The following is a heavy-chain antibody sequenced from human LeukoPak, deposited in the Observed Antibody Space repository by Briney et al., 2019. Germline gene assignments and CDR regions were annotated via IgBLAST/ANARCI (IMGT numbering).Heavy chain of an antibody. Sequence: PGGSLRLSCAASGFIFSSHEMNWVRQTPGKGLEWVSYINSRESSTYYADSVKGRFTISRDNAQNLLYLQMNSLRAEDTAVYYCVKGGYCTNGVCYFLNAFDIWGQGTMVTVSS. CDR3: VKGGYCTNGVCYFLNAFDI. J-gene: IGHJ3*02. CDR2: INSRESST. CDR1: GFIFSSHE. D-gene: IGHD2-8*01. V-gene: IGHV3-48*03.